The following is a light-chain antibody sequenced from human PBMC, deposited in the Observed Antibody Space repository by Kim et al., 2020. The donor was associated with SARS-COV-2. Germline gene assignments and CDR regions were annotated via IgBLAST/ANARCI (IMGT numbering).Light chain of an antibody. CDR2: GVS. V-gene: IGKV3-20*01. CDR1: QSVANNF. J-gene: IGKJ4*01. CDR3: QQFSNSLS. Sequence: EIVLTQSPGTLSLSPGERATLSCRASQSVANNFLAWYQQRPGQAPRLLIYGVSIRAADTPDRFSGSGSGTDFTLTISRLQPEDFGVYYCQQFSNSLSFGGGTKVEIK.